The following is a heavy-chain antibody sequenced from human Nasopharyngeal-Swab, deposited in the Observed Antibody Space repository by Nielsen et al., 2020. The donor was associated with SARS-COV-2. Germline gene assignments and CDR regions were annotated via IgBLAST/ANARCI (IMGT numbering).Heavy chain of an antibody. J-gene: IGHJ4*02. Sequence: ASVKVSCKASGYTFTGYYMHWVRQAPGQGLEWMGWINPNSGGTNYAQKFQGWVTMTRDTSNSTAYMELSRLRSDDTAVYYCARDTSIAALSYWGQGTLVTVSS. CDR1: GYTFTGYY. D-gene: IGHD6-6*01. CDR3: ARDTSIAALSY. V-gene: IGHV1-2*04. CDR2: INPNSGGT.